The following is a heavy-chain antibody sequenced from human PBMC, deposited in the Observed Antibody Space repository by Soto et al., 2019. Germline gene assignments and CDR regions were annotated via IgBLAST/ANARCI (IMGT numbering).Heavy chain of an antibody. D-gene: IGHD2-15*01. CDR1: DGFISSSNY. J-gene: IGHJ4*02. CDR2: VYHNGGP. V-gene: IGHV4-4*02. CDR3: VRHGGRLFDY. Sequence: QVQLQESGPGLVKPSGTLSLTCAVSDGFISSSNYWSWVRQPPGKGLEWIGQVYHNGGPSYNPSLRSRVTMSIDKSKNQFSLNLSAVTAAATAVYFCVRHGGRLFDYWGPGHLVTVSS.